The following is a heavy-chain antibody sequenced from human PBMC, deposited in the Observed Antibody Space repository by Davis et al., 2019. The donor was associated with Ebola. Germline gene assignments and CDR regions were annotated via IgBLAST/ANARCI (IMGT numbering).Heavy chain of an antibody. Sequence: ASVKVSCKASGYTFTSYAMHWVRQAPGQRLEWMGWINAGNGNTKYSQKFQGRVTITRDTSASTAYMELSSLRSEDTAVYYCARVRVYGDPSYYFDYWGQGTLVTVSS. V-gene: IGHV1-3*01. CDR1: GYTFTSYA. D-gene: IGHD4-17*01. CDR2: INAGNGNT. CDR3: ARVRVYGDPSYYFDY. J-gene: IGHJ4*02.